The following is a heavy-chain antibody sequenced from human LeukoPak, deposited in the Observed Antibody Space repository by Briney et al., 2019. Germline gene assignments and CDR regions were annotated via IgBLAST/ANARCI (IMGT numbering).Heavy chain of an antibody. CDR3: ASARESCIGSTCYEYFNH. Sequence: PGGSLRLSCAASGFTVTTKTMAWVRQAPGRGLEWVSVFYSPGSTYYADSVHGRFTISRDTSLNTLFLQMNSLRVEDTAVYYCASARESCIGSTCYEYFNHWGQGTPLRVSS. D-gene: IGHD3-22*01. CDR1: GFTVTTKT. V-gene: IGHV3-53*01. J-gene: IGHJ1*01. CDR2: FYSPGST.